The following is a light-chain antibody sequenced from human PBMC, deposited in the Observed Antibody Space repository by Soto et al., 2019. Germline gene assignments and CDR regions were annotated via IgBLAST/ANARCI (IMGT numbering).Light chain of an antibody. J-gene: IGLJ2*01. CDR1: SSDVGTYNL. CDR3: CSYARSGTLT. Sequence: QSALTQPASVSGSPGQSITISCTGTSSDVGTYNLVSWYQQHPGKAPKLIIFEVNKRPSGVSSRFSGSKSGNTASLTLSGLQADDEADYYCCSYARSGTLTFGRGTKLTVL. CDR2: EVN. V-gene: IGLV2-23*02.